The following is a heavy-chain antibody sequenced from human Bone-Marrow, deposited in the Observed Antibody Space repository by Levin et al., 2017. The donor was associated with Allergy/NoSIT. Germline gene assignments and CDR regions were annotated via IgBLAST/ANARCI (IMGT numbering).Heavy chain of an antibody. J-gene: IGHJ1*01. V-gene: IGHV3-23*01. CDR1: GFSVSSYG. Sequence: GESLKISCVASGFSVSSYGINWVRQAPGKGLEWVSAISGVGGSPFYADSLRGRFTISGNNSKNMVYLQMTSLRADDTAVYYCAKGAGTSGRESGTHWGQGTLVTVSS. D-gene: IGHD2-2*01. CDR2: ISGVGGSP. CDR3: AKGAGTSGRESGTH.